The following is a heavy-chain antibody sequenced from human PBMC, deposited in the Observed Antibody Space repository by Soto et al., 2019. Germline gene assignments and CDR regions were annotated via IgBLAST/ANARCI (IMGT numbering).Heavy chain of an antibody. Sequence: GDSLKISCKGSGYSFTSYWIGWVRQMPGKGLEWMGIIYPGDSDTRYSPSFQGQVTISADKSISTAYLQWSSLKASDTAMYYCARSSSPAYNWFDPWGQGTLVNVSS. CDR2: IYPGDSDT. V-gene: IGHV5-51*01. CDR3: ARSSSPAYNWFDP. CDR1: GYSFTSYW. D-gene: IGHD6-6*01. J-gene: IGHJ5*02.